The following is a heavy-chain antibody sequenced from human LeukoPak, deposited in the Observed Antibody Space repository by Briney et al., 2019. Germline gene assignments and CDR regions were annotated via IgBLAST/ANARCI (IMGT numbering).Heavy chain of an antibody. D-gene: IGHD3-22*01. CDR2: ISAYNGNT. Sequence: ASAKVSCKASGYTFTSYGISWVRQAPGQGLEWMGWISAYNGNTNYAQKLQGRVTMTTDTSTSTAYMELRSLRSDDTAVYYCARGGYYYDSSGFPEDYWGQGTLVTVSS. CDR3: ARGGYYYDSSGFPEDY. J-gene: IGHJ4*02. CDR1: GYTFTSYG. V-gene: IGHV1-18*01.